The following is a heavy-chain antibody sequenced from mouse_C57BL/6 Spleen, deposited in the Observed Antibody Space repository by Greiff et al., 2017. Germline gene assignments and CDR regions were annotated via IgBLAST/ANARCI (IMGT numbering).Heavy chain of an antibody. D-gene: IGHD1-1*01. CDR1: GYSFTGYY. CDR3: AREGHYYGTSRYYAMDY. Sequence: VQLQQSGPELVKPGASVKISCKSSGYSFTGYYMNWVKQSPEKSLEWIGEINPSTGGTIYNQKFKAKATLTVDKSSSTAFMQLKSLTSEDSAVXSCAREGHYYGTSRYYAMDYWGQGTSVTVSS. V-gene: IGHV1-42*01. J-gene: IGHJ4*01. CDR2: INPSTGGT.